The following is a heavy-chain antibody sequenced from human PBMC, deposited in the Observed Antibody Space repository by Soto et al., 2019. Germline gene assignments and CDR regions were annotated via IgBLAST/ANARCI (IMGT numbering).Heavy chain of an antibody. CDR1: GGSISSGGYY. Sequence: PSETLSLTCTVSGGSISSGGYYWSWIRQHPGKGLEWIGYIYYSGSTYYNPSLKSRVTISVDTSKNQFSLKLSSVTAADTAVYYCGGDPRWGYDSSGYYYTGVFDIGGKGKMVTVPS. V-gene: IGHV4-31*03. J-gene: IGHJ3*02. CDR2: IYYSGST. CDR3: GGDPRWGYDSSGYYYTGVFDI. D-gene: IGHD3-22*01.